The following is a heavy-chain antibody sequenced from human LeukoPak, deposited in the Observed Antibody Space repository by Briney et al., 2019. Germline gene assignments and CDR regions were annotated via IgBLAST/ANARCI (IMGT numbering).Heavy chain of an antibody. CDR3: AREYYYDSSTYYLLDY. D-gene: IGHD3-22*01. V-gene: IGHV1-18*01. Sequence: ASVKVSCKASGYTFTSYGISWVRQAPGQGLEWMGWISAYNGNTNFAQKLQGRLTMTTDTSTSTAYMELRSLRSDDTAVYYCAREYYYDSSTYYLLDYWGQGTLVTVSS. CDR2: ISAYNGNT. CDR1: GYTFTSYG. J-gene: IGHJ4*02.